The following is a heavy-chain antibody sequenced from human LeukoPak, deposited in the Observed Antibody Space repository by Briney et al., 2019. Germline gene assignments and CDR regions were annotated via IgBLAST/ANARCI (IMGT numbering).Heavy chain of an antibody. Sequence: PGGSLRLSCAASGFTFSNYWMHWVRPAPGKGLVWVSLIHSDGGTTNYADSVKGRFTISRDNAKNTMYLQMNSLRVEDTAVYYCARDTYSIAEWGQGTLVTVSS. J-gene: IGHJ4*02. D-gene: IGHD1-26*01. V-gene: IGHV3-74*01. CDR1: GFTFSNYW. CDR2: IHSDGGTT. CDR3: ARDTYSIAE.